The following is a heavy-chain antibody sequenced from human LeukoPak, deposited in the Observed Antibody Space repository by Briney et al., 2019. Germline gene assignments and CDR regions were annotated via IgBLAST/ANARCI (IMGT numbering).Heavy chain of an antibody. D-gene: IGHD4-17*01. CDR3: ARARGDYGDYNWFDP. V-gene: IGHV4-34*01. J-gene: IGHJ5*02. CDR2: INQSGNT. CDR1: GRSFSGYY. Sequence: SETLSLTCAVYGRSFSGYYWSWLRQPPGKGLEWIGEINQSGNTNCKPPLKSRVTMSLDTSKNQFSLKLRSVIAADTAVYYCARARGDYGDYNWFDPWGQGTLVTVSS.